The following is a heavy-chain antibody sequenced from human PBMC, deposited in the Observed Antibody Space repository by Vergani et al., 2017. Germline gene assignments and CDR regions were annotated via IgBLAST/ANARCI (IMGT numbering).Heavy chain of an antibody. Sequence: QVQLQQWGAGLLKPSETLSLTCAVYGGSFSGYYWSWTRQPPGKGLEWIGEINHSGSTNYNPSLKSRVTISVDTSKNQFSLKLSSVTAADTAVYYCARDAVYYYYYGMDVWGQGTTVTVSS. J-gene: IGHJ6*02. CDR2: INHSGST. CDR1: GGSFSGYY. CDR3: ARDAVYYYYYGMDV. D-gene: IGHD6-19*01. V-gene: IGHV4-34*01.